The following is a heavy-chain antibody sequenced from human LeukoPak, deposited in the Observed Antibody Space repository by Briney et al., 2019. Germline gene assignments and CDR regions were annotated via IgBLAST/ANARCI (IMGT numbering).Heavy chain of an antibody. D-gene: IGHD4-17*01. CDR1: GGTFSSYA. V-gene: IGHV1-69*06. CDR3: ARVGKDYGDYGY. CDR2: IIPIFGTA. J-gene: IGHJ4*02. Sequence: GASVKVSCKASGGTFSSYAISWVRQAPGQGLEWMGGIIPIFGTANYAQKFQGRVTITADKSTSTAYMELSSLRSEDTAVYYCARVGKDYGDYGYWGQGTLVTVSS.